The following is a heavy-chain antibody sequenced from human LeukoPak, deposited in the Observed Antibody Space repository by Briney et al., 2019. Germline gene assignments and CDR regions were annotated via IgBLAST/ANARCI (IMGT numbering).Heavy chain of an antibody. Sequence: PGGSLRLSCAASGFTFSSYVMSWVRQAPGKGLEWVSAISGSGGSTYYADSVKGRFTISRDNSKNTLYLQMNSLRAEDTAVYYCAEKGSYYNSPFDYWGQGTLVTVSS. CDR2: ISGSGGST. D-gene: IGHD3-10*01. CDR3: AEKGSYYNSPFDY. CDR1: GFTFSSYV. J-gene: IGHJ4*02. V-gene: IGHV3-23*01.